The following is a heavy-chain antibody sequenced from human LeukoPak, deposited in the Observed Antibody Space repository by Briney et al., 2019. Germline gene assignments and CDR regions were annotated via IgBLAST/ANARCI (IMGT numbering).Heavy chain of an antibody. CDR3: ARSTYYYDSSGSPGGMSVAFDI. CDR1: GYTLTELS. V-gene: IGHV1-24*01. D-gene: IGHD3-22*01. J-gene: IGHJ3*02. CDR2: FDPEHGET. Sequence: ASVKVSCKVSGYTLTELSIHWVRQAPGKGLEWMGGFDPEHGETIYAQKLQGRVTMTTDTSTSTAYMELRSLRSDDTAVYYCARSTYYYDSSGSPGGMSVAFDIWGQGTMVTVSS.